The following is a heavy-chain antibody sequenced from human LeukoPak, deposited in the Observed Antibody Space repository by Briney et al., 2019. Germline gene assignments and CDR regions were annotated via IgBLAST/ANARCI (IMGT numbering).Heavy chain of an antibody. V-gene: IGHV3-48*03. Sequence: PGGSLRLSCAASGFTSRSFEMNWVRQGPGKGLEWLSYIGTIGSPIYYADSVKGRFTISRDNARNSLCLQMNSLRVEDTAVYYCASFYDSSGRDYWGQGTLVTVSS. CDR1: GFTSRSFE. J-gene: IGHJ4*02. CDR2: IGTIGSPI. CDR3: ASFYDSSGRDY. D-gene: IGHD3-22*01.